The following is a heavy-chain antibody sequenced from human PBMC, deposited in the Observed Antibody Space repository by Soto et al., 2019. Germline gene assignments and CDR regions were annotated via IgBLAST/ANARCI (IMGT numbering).Heavy chain of an antibody. CDR3: ARDNKYYYGSGTIYYSYMDL. V-gene: IGHV3-74*01. Sequence: GGSLRLSCAASGFTFSSYWMHWVRQAPGKGLVWVSRINSDGSSTSYADSVKGRFTISRDNAKNTLYLQMNSLRAEDTAVYYCARDNKYYYGSGTIYYSYMDLWGQGTTVTVSS. D-gene: IGHD3-10*01. J-gene: IGHJ6*03. CDR2: INSDGSST. CDR1: GFTFSSYW.